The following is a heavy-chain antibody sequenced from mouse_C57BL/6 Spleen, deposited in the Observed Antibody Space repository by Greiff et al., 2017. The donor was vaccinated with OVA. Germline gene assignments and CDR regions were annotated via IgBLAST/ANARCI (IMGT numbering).Heavy chain of an antibody. Sequence: QVQLQQPGAELVKPGASVKMSCKASGYTFTSYWITWVKQRPGQGLEWIGDIYPGSGSTNYNEKFKSKATLTVDTASSTAYMQLSSLTSEDSAVYYCARSRGSSYDYAMDYWGQGTSVTVSS. CDR2: IYPGSGST. V-gene: IGHV1-55*01. D-gene: IGHD1-1*01. J-gene: IGHJ4*01. CDR3: ARSRGSSYDYAMDY. CDR1: GYTFTSYW.